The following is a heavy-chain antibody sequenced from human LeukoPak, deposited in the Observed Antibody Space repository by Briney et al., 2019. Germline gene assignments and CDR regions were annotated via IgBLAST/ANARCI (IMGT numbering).Heavy chain of an antibody. D-gene: IGHD6-19*01. CDR1: GGSISNYY. CDR2: IYYSGST. V-gene: IGHV4-59*12. J-gene: IGHJ5*02. Sequence: SETLSLTCTVSGGSISNYYWSWIRQPPGKRLEWIGYIYYSGSTYYNPSLKSRVTISVDTSKNQFSLKLSSVTAADTAVYYCARDSSGEFDPWGQGTLVTVSS. CDR3: ARDSSGEFDP.